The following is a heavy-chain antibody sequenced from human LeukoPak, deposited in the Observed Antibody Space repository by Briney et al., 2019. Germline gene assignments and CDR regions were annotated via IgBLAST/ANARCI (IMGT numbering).Heavy chain of an antibody. D-gene: IGHD2-2*01. CDR1: GGSFSGYY. CDR2: INHSGST. CDR3: ARAAHCSSTSCYYWFDP. Sequence: SETLSLTCAVYGGSFSGYYWSWIRQPPGKGLEWIGEINHSGSTNYNPSLKSRVTISVDTSKNQFSLKLSSVTAADTAVYYCARAAHCSSTSCYYWFDPWGQGTLVTVSS. V-gene: IGHV4-34*01. J-gene: IGHJ5*02.